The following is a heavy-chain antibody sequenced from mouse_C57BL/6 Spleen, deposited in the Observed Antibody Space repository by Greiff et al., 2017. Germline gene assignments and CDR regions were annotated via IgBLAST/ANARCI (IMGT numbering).Heavy chain of an antibody. CDR2: ISPSSGYT. CDR3: ARSGDYDEDYYAMDY. J-gene: IGHJ4*01. V-gene: IGHV1-4*01. D-gene: IGHD2-4*01. CDR1: GYTFTSYT. Sequence: QVQLKESGAELARPGASVKMSCKASGYTFTSYTMHWVNQRPGQGLEWIGYISPSSGYTKSNQKFKDKATLTADKSSSTAYMQLSSLTSEDSAVYYCARSGDYDEDYYAMDYWGQGTSVTVSS.